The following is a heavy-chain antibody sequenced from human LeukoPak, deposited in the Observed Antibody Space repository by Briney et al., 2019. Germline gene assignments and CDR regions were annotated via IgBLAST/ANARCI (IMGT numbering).Heavy chain of an antibody. V-gene: IGHV4-59*12. CDR1: GGSISSYY. D-gene: IGHD5-12*01. CDR2: IYYSGST. CDR3: ARSDPPTR. Sequence: SSETLSLTCTVSGGSISSYYWSWIRQPPGKGLEWIGYIYYSGSTNYNPSLKSRVTISVDTSKNQFSLKLSSVTAADTAVYYCARSDPPTRWGQGTLVTVSS. J-gene: IGHJ4*02.